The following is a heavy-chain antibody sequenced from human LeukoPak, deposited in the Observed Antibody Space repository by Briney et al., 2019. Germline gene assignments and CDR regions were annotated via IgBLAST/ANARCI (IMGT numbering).Heavy chain of an antibody. D-gene: IGHD6-6*01. V-gene: IGHV3-11*01. CDR2: ISSSGSTI. J-gene: IGHJ4*02. Sequence: SGGSLRLSCAASGFTFSDYYMSWIRQAPGKGLEWVSYISSSGSTIYYADSVKGRFTISRDNAKNSLYLQMNSLRAEDTAVYYCAKDRSSSSGFDYWGQGTLVTVSS. CDR1: GFTFSDYY. CDR3: AKDRSSSSGFDY.